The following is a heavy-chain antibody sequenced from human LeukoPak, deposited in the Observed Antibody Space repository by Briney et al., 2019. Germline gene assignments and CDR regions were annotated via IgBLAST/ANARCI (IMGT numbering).Heavy chain of an antibody. CDR2: ITSGGRTI. D-gene: IGHD1-7*01. J-gene: IGHJ5*02. CDR1: GFTFNTYE. CDR3: ARGGWNYVFNS. Sequence: GGSLRLSCAASGFTFNTYEMNWVRQAPGKGLEWVSYITSGGRTIYYADYVKGRFTISRDNAKNSLYLQMNSLRAEDTAVYYGARGGWNYVFNSWGQGTLVTVSS. V-gene: IGHV3-48*03.